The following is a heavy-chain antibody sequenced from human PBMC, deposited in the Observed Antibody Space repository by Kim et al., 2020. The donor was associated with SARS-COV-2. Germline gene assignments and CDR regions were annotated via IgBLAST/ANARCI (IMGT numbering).Heavy chain of an antibody. J-gene: IGHJ4*02. CDR3: AKDHGLGDYLALAFDY. D-gene: IGHD4-17*01. CDR1: GFTFSSYG. CDR2: ISYDGSNK. Sequence: GGSLRLSCAASGFTFSSYGMHWVRQAPGKGLEWVAVISYDGSNKYYADSVKGRFTISRDNSKNTLYLQMNSLRAEDTAVYYCAKDHGLGDYLALAFDYWGQGTLVTVSS. V-gene: IGHV3-30*18.